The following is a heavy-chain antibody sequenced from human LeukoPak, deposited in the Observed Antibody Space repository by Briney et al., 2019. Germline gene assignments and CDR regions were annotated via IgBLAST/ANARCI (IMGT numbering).Heavy chain of an antibody. CDR3: ARVVRSGAIDY. J-gene: IGHJ4*02. CDR2: INPNSGGT. CDR1: GYTFTSYY. Sequence: GASVKVSCKASGYTFTSYYMHWVRQAPGQGLEWMGWINPNSGGTKYAQKFQGRVTMTRDTSISTAYMELSRLRSDDTAVYYCARVVRSGAIDYWGQGTLVTVSS. D-gene: IGHD7-27*01. V-gene: IGHV1-2*02.